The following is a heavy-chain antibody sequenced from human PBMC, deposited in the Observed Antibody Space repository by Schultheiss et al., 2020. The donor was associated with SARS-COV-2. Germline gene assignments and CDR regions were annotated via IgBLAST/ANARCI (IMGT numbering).Heavy chain of an antibody. D-gene: IGHD1-26*01. CDR2: ISAYNGNT. J-gene: IGHJ3*02. CDR1: GYTFTSYG. Sequence: ASVKVSCKASGYTFTSYGISWVRQAPGQGLEWMGWISAYNGNTNYAQKFQGRVTMTRDTSISTAYMELSRLRSDDTAVYYCARYEWWELLKGDRGDDAFDIWGQGTMVTVSS. CDR3: ARYEWWELLKGDRGDDAFDI. V-gene: IGHV1-18*01.